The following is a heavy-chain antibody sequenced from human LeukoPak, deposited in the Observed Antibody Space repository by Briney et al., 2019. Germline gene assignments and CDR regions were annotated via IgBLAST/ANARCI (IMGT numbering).Heavy chain of an antibody. J-gene: IGHJ4*02. CDR1: GFTFGGSA. CDR2: IRSKANSYAT. D-gene: IGHD3-22*01. CDR3: TRHGNYYDSSGYYINDY. Sequence: GGSLRLSCAASGFTFGGSAMHWVRQASGKGLEWVGRIRSKANSYATAYAASVKGRFTISRDDSKNAAYLQMNSLKTEDTAVYYCTRHGNYYDSSGYYINDYWGQGTLVTVSS. V-gene: IGHV3-73*01.